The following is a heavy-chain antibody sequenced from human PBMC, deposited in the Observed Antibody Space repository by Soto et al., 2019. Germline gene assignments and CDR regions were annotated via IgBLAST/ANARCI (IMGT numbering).Heavy chain of an antibody. CDR2: ISSSSSYI. CDR1: GFTFSSYS. V-gene: IGHV3-21*01. D-gene: IGHD2-2*01. CDR3: ARDSCSSTSCYASRSDPRYSGYDFDY. Sequence: PGGSLRLSCAASGFTFSSYSMNWVRQAPGKGLEWVSSISSSSSYIYYADSVKGRFTISRDNAKNSLYLQMNSLRAEDTAVYYCARDSCSSTSCYASRSDPRYSGYDFDYWGQGTLVTVSS. J-gene: IGHJ4*02.